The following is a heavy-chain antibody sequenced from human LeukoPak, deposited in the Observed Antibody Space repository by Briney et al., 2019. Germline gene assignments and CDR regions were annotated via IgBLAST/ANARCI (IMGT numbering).Heavy chain of an antibody. CDR2: MNPNSGNT. J-gene: IGHJ6*03. CDR1: GYTFTSYD. CDR3: ARGRMPAAILGYYYYYYYMDV. V-gene: IGHV1-8*01. D-gene: IGHD2-2*01. Sequence: ASVKVSCKASGYTFTSYDINWVRQATGQGLEWMGWMNPNSGNTGYAQKFQGRVTMTRNTSISTAYMELSSLRSEDTAVYYCARGRMPAAILGYYYYYYYMDVWGKGTTVTISS.